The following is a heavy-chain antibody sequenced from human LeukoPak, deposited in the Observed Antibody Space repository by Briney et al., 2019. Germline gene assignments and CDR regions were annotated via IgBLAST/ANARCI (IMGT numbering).Heavy chain of an antibody. V-gene: IGHV4-34*01. CDR1: GGSFSGYY. Sequence: SETLSRTCAVYGGSFSGYYWSWIRQPPGKGLEWIGEINHSGSTNYNPSLKSRVTISVDTSKNQFSLKLSSVTAADTAVYYCARGGIAARPNYYYYYMDVWGKGTTVTVSS. J-gene: IGHJ6*03. CDR3: ARGGIAARPNYYYYYMDV. D-gene: IGHD6-6*01. CDR2: INHSGST.